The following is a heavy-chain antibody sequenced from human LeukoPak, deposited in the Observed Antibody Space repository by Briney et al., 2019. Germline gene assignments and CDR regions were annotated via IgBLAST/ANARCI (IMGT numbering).Heavy chain of an antibody. CDR1: GFTFSSYA. CDR3: ARGRIAAAGTVDY. V-gene: IGHV3-64*04. J-gene: IGHJ4*02. CDR2: ISSNGGST. D-gene: IGHD6-13*01. Sequence: GGSLRLSCAASGFTFSSYAMHWVRQAPGKGLEYVSAISSNGGSTYYADSVKGRFTISRDNSKNTLYLQMNSLRTEDTAVYYCARGRIAAAGTVDYWGQGTLVTVSS.